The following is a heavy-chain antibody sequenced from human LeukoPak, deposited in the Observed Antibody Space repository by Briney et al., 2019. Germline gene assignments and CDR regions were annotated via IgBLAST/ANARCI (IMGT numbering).Heavy chain of an antibody. V-gene: IGHV4/OR15-8*01. CDR3: ARRATSGSPYYLDY. J-gene: IGHJ4*02. Sequence: KASETLSLTCGVSGGSISSPNWWNWVRQSPGKGLEWIGEIYHNGNHNYNPSLKSRVTMSVDTPKNQFSLKLSSVTAADTAVYYCARRATSGSPYYLDYWGQGTLVTVSS. CDR2: IYHNGNH. D-gene: IGHD3-10*01. CDR1: GGSISSPNW.